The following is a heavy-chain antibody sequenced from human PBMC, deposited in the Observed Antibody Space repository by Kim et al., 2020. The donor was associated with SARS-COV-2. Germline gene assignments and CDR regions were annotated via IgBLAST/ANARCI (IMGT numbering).Heavy chain of an antibody. Sequence: VKSRITINPDTSKNQFSLQLNSVTPEDTAVYYCARIYGRYSGYDSGWFDPWGQGTLVTVSS. J-gene: IGHJ5*02. CDR3: ARIYGRYSGYDSGWFDP. D-gene: IGHD5-12*01. V-gene: IGHV6-1*01.